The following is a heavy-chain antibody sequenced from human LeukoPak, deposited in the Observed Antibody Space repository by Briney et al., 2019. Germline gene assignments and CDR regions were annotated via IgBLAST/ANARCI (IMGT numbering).Heavy chain of an antibody. Sequence: PGGSLRPSCAASGFTFSSYWMSWVRQAPGKGLEWVVNIKQDGSEKYYVDSVKGRFTISRDNAKNSLYLQMNSLRAEDTAVYYCARDFWSGYFHKVEGLNWFDPWGQGTLVTVSS. CDR1: GFTFSSYW. CDR3: ARDFWSGYFHKVEGLNWFDP. CDR2: IKQDGSEK. D-gene: IGHD3-3*01. V-gene: IGHV3-7*01. J-gene: IGHJ5*02.